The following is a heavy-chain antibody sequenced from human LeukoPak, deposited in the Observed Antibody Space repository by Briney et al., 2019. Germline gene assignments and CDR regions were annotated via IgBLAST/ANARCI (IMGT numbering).Heavy chain of an antibody. D-gene: IGHD3-10*01. CDR2: IRYDGSNK. Sequence: GGSLRLSCAASGFTFSSYGMHWVRQAPGKGLEWVAFIRYDGSNKYYADSVKGRFTISRDNSKNTLYLQMNSLRAEDTAVYYCAKIQTDGITMVRGVISWDHYFDYWGQGTLVTVSS. CDR3: AKIQTDGITMVRGVISWDHYFDY. CDR1: GFTFSSYG. V-gene: IGHV3-30*02. J-gene: IGHJ4*02.